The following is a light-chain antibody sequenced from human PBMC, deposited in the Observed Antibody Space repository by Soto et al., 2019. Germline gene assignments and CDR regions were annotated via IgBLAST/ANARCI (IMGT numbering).Light chain of an antibody. CDR2: GAS. CDR1: QSVSSSN. V-gene: IGKV3-15*01. CDR3: QQYNNWPRT. J-gene: IGKJ1*01. Sequence: TQSPGSLSLSPGERATLSCRASQSVSSSNLAWYQQKPGQAPRLLIYGASTRATGIPARFSGSGSGTEFTLTISSLQSEDFAVYYCQQYNNWPRTFGQGTKVDI.